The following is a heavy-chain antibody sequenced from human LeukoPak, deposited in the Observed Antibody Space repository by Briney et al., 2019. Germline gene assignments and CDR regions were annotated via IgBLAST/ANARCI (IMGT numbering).Heavy chain of an antibody. D-gene: IGHD3-3*01. CDR2: ISAYNGNT. J-gene: IGHJ6*03. CDR3: ARSTYYDFWSGLLAPWYYYYYYMDV. Sequence: ASVKVSCKASGYTFTSYGISWVRQAPGQGLEWMGWISAYNGNTNYAQKLQGRVTMTTDTSTSTAYMELRSLRSDDTAVYYCARSTYYDFWSGLLAPWYYYYYYMDVWGKGTTVTVSS. V-gene: IGHV1-18*01. CDR1: GYTFTSYG.